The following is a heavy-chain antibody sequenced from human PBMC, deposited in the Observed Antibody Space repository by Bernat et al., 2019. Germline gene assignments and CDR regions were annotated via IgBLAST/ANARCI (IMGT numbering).Heavy chain of an antibody. CDR1: GFTVGDHH. CDR3: SGYGDNSV. Sequence: EVQVVTSGGGLVQPGESLRLSCAASGFTVGDHHMNWVRQAPGKGLEWVAVIYNGGATYYADSVPGRFTISRDRSTNTVYLQMSGLRAEDTAVYYCSGYGDNSVWDQGTRVTVSS. D-gene: IGHD4-17*01. V-gene: IGHV3-66*01. CDR2: IYNGGAT. J-gene: IGHJ4*02.